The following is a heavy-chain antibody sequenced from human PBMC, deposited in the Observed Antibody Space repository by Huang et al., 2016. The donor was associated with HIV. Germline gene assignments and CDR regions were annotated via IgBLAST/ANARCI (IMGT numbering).Heavy chain of an antibody. V-gene: IGHV3-30-3*01. CDR1: GFTFSSYA. CDR2: ISFDGSKK. D-gene: IGHD6-13*01. J-gene: IGHJ4*02. CDR3: ARDWYFLARYSSSWYPHY. Sequence: QVQLVESGGGVVQPGRSLRLSCAASGFTFSSYAMHWVRQAPGNVLEWVAVISFDGSKKYYADSVKGRFTISRDNSKNWLYLQMNSLRAEDTAVYYCARDWYFLARYSSSWYPHYWGQGTLVTVSS.